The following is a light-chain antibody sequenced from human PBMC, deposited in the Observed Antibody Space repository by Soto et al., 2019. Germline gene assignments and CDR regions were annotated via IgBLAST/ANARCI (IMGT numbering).Light chain of an antibody. J-gene: IGKJ3*01. V-gene: IGKV3-11*01. CDR1: QSVSTY. CDR2: DAS. CDR3: QQRTNPFT. Sequence: EIVLTQSPATLSLSPGERATLSCRASQSVSTYLAWYQQKPGQAPRLLISDASNRATGVPARFSGSGSGTDFTLTSNSLEPEDFAVYYCQQRTNPFTFGPGTKVDVK.